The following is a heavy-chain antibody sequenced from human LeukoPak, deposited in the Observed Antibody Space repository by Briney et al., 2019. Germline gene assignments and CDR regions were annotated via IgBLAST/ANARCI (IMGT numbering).Heavy chain of an antibody. J-gene: IGHJ4*02. CDR1: GFTFDDYG. Sequence: GGSLRVSCAASGFTFDDYGMSWVRQARGKGLEWVSGINWNGGSTGYADSVKGRFTISRDNAKNSLYLQMNNLRAEDTALYYCARETGYQLLSAVDYWGQGTLVTVSS. CDR3: ARETGYQLLSAVDY. V-gene: IGHV3-20*04. D-gene: IGHD2-2*01. CDR2: INWNGGST.